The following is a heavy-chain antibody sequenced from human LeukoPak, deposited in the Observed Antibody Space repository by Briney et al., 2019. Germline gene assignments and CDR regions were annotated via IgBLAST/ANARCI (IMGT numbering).Heavy chain of an antibody. D-gene: IGHD3-3*01. Sequence: SETLSLTCTVSGGSISSYYWSWIRQPPGKGLEWIGYIYTSGSTNYNPSLKSRVTISVDTSKNQFSLKLSSVTAADTAVYYCARQIDFWSGYYTYYYMDVCVKGTTVTVSS. CDR2: IYTSGST. V-gene: IGHV4-4*09. CDR3: ARQIDFWSGYYTYYYMDV. J-gene: IGHJ6*03. CDR1: GGSISSYY.